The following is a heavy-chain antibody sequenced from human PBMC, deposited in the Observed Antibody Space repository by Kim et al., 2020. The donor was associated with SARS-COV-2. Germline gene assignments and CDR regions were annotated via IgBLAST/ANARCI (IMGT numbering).Heavy chain of an antibody. J-gene: IGHJ4*02. CDR2: IWYDGSNK. CDR1: GFTFSSYG. D-gene: IGHD1-26*01. V-gene: IGHV3-33*01. CDR3: ARDAFEWELQMDSYFDY. Sequence: GGSLRLSCAASGFTFSSYGMHWVRQAPGKGLEWVAVIWYDGSNKYYADSVKGRFTISRDNSKNTLYLQMNSLRAEDTAVYYCARDAFEWELQMDSYFDYWGQGTLVTVSS.